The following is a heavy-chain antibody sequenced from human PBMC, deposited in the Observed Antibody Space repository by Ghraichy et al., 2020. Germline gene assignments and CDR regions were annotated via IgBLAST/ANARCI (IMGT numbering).Heavy chain of an antibody. CDR3: AKDFSTIFGVAD. CDR2: ISYDGSNK. CDR1: GFTFSSYG. V-gene: IGHV3-30*18. D-gene: IGHD3-3*01. J-gene: IGHJ4*02. Sequence: LSLTCAASGFTFSSYGMHWVRQAPGKGLEWVAVISYDGSNKYYADSVKGRFTISRDNSKNTLYLQMNSLRAEDTAVYYCAKDFSTIFGVADWGQGTLVTVSS.